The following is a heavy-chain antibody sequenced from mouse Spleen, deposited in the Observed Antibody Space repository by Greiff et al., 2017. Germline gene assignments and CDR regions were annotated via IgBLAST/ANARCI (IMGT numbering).Heavy chain of an antibody. CDR1: GYTFTSYW. CDR2: IHPNSGST. J-gene: IGHJ1*01. D-gene: IGHD4-1*01. CDR3: TRRGTGTWWYFDV. V-gene: IGHV1-64*01. Sequence: VQLQQPGAELVKPGASVKLSRKASGYTFTSYWMHWVKQRPGQGLEWIGMIHPNSGSTNYNEKFKSKATLTADKSSSTAYMELRSLTSEDSAVYYCTRRGTGTWWYFDVWGAGTTVTVSS.